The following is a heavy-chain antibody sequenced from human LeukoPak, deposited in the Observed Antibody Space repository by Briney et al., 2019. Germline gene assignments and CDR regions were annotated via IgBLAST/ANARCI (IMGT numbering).Heavy chain of an antibody. Sequence: QPGGSLRLSCAASGFTFSSYAMSWVRQAPGKGLEWVSAISGSGGSTYYADSVKGRFTISRDNSKNTLYLQMNSLRAEDTAVYYCARDLSITGRPRDYWGQGTLVTVSS. CDR3: ARDLSITGRPRDY. J-gene: IGHJ4*02. CDR1: GFTFSSYA. CDR2: ISGSGGST. V-gene: IGHV3-23*01. D-gene: IGHD6-6*01.